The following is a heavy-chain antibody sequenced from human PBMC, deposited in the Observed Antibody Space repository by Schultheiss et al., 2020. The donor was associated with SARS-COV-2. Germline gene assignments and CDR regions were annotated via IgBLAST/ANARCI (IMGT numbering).Heavy chain of an antibody. Sequence: GESLKISCAASGFTVSSNYMSWVRQAPGKGLEWVTVISYHGSNKHYADSVKGRFTISRDNSKNTLYLQMNSLRAEETAVYYCAVGLRFLEWSAVAPPDSWGQGTLVTVSS. CDR3: AVGLRFLEWSAVAPPDS. CDR2: ISYHGSNK. D-gene: IGHD3-3*01. J-gene: IGHJ4*02. CDR1: GFTVSSNY. V-gene: IGHV3-30*03.